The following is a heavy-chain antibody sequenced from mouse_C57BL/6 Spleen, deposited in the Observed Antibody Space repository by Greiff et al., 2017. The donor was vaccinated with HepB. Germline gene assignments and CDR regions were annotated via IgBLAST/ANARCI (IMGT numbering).Heavy chain of an antibody. J-gene: IGHJ2*01. Sequence: EVKLVESGGGLVKPGGSLKLSCAASGFTFSSYAMSWVRQTPEKRLEWVATISDGGSYTYYPDNVKGRFTISRDNAKNNLYLQMSHLKSEDTAMYYCARGSLDCWGKGTTLTVSS. V-gene: IGHV5-4*03. CDR2: ISDGGSYT. CDR3: ARGSLDC. CDR1: GFTFSSYA.